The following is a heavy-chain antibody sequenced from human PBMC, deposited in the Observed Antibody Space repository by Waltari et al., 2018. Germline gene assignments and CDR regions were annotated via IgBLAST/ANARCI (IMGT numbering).Heavy chain of an antibody. CDR3: ARGPPIVGAMDY. CDR2: IYHSGNT. V-gene: IGHV4-38-2*02. D-gene: IGHD1-26*01. Sequence: QVRLQESGPGLVKPSVTLSLTCTVSGNSISRPYYWGWIRQPPGKGLEWIGNIYHSGNTYYNPSLKSRVTLSVDTSKNQFSLKLNSVTAADTAVYYCARGPPIVGAMDYWGQGTLVTVSS. CDR1: GNSISRPYY. J-gene: IGHJ4*02.